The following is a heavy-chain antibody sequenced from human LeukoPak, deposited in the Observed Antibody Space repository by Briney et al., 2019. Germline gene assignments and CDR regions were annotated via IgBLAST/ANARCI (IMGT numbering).Heavy chain of an antibody. Sequence: GGSLRLSCAASGFNVNSSYISWVGQAPGKGLEWVSLIYAGGSRFHADSVKGRLTISRDNSKSTVYLQMNSLGAEDTAVYYCARGGREYSSSLPLDSWGQGTLVTVSS. CDR1: GFNVNSSY. CDR3: ARGGREYSSSLPLDS. CDR2: IYAGGSR. V-gene: IGHV3-66*01. J-gene: IGHJ4*02. D-gene: IGHD6-6*01.